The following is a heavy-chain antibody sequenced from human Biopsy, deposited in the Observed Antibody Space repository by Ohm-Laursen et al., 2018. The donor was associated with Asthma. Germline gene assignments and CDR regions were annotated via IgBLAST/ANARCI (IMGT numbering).Heavy chain of an antibody. D-gene: IGHD4-17*01. Sequence: SLRLSCAASGFTVSNFAMNWVRQAPGQGLEWVSVISSGSGSTYYADSVKGRFTISRDTSMNTLYLQMNSLRAEDTAVYYCAKVGHGNGDYVGWFDPWGQGILVTVSS. CDR2: ISSGSGST. V-gene: IGHV3-23*01. J-gene: IGHJ5*02. CDR1: GFTVSNFA. CDR3: AKVGHGNGDYVGWFDP.